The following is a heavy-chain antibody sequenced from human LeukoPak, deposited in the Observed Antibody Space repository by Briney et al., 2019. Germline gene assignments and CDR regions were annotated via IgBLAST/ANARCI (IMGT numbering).Heavy chain of an antibody. V-gene: IGHV3-11*01. CDR2: ISSSGSTK. D-gene: IGHD6-13*01. CDR3: AKSPTPRQLENFDY. CDR1: GFTFSDYY. Sequence: GGSLRLSCAASGFTFSDYYMSWIRQAPGKGLEWVSYISSSGSTKYYADSVKGRFTISRDNAKNTLYLQMNSLRAEDTAVYYCAKSPTPRQLENFDYWGQGTLVTVSS. J-gene: IGHJ4*02.